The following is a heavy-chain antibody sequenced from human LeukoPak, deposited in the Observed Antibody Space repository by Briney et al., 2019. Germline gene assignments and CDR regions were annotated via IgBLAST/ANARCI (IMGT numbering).Heavy chain of an antibody. D-gene: IGHD3/OR15-3a*01. CDR2: IWYDGSNK. Sequence: GGSLRLSCAPSGFTFSGYGMHWVRHAPGKGPEWVAVIWYDGSNKYYADSVKGRFTISSDKSKNTLYLQMNSLRAEDTAVYYCANPKYDFLSGPLDYWGQGTLVTVSS. CDR3: ANPKYDFLSGPLDY. V-gene: IGHV3-30*02. J-gene: IGHJ4*02. CDR1: GFTFSGYG.